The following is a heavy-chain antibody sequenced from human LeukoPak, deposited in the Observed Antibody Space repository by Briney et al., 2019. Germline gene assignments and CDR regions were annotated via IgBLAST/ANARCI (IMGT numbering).Heavy chain of an antibody. V-gene: IGHV3-7*01. CDR3: AREDSHNSTGGMFYFDY. J-gene: IGHJ4*02. CDR1: GFTFSSYW. Sequence: GGSLRLSCAASGFTFSSYWMSWVRQAPGKGLEWVANIKQDGSEKYYVDSVKGRFTISRDNAKNSLYLQMNSLRGEDTAVYYCAREDSHNSTGGMFYFDYWGQGTLVTVSS. D-gene: IGHD1-20*01. CDR2: IKQDGSEK.